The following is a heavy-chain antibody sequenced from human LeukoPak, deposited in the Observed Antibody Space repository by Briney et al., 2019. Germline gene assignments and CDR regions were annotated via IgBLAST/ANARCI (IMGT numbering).Heavy chain of an antibody. CDR2: IKQDGSEK. J-gene: IGHJ6*02. CDR1: GFTFSTYW. D-gene: IGHD2-2*01. V-gene: IGHV3-7*01. Sequence: PGGSLRLSCAASGFTFSTYWMTWVRQAPGKGLEWVANIKQDGSEKYYVDSVKGRFTTSRDNAKNSLYLQMNSLRAEDTAVYYCARDQAVCSSTSCYHYYYFYAMDVWGQGTTVTVSS. CDR3: ARDQAVCSSTSCYHYYYFYAMDV.